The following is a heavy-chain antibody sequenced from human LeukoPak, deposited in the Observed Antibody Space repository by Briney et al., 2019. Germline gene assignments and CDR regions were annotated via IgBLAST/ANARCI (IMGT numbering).Heavy chain of an antibody. D-gene: IGHD3-3*01. Sequence: PGGSLRLSCAASGFTFSSYSMSWVRQAPGKGLEWVSYISSSSSTIYYADSVKGRFTISRDNAKNSLYLQMSSLRAEDTAVYYCARGNQTFYDFWSGYTFGDYWGQGTLVTVSS. CDR2: ISSSSSTI. CDR3: ARGNQTFYDFWSGYTFGDY. CDR1: GFTFSSYS. J-gene: IGHJ4*02. V-gene: IGHV3-48*01.